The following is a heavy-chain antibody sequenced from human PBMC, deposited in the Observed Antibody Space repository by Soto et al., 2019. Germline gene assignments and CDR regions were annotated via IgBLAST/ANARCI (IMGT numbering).Heavy chain of an antibody. Sequence: GASVKVSCKASGYTFTSYGISWVRQAPGQGLEWMGWISAYNGNTNYAQKLQGRVTMTTDTSTSTAYMELRSLRSDDTAVYYCARDHYIWGSYRVYNWFDPWGQGTLVTVSS. V-gene: IGHV1-18*01. J-gene: IGHJ5*02. D-gene: IGHD3-16*02. CDR2: ISAYNGNT. CDR1: GYTFTSYG. CDR3: ARDHYIWGSYRVYNWFDP.